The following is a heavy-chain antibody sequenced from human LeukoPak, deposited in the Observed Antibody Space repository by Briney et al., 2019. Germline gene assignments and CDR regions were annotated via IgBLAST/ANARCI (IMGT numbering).Heavy chain of an antibody. CDR1: GGSISSYY. D-gene: IGHD6-6*01. Sequence: SETLSLTCTVSGGSISSYYWSWIRQPPGKGLEWIGYIYYSGSTNYNPSLKSRVTISVDTSKNQFSLKLSSVTAADTAVYYCARGAILEYSSSSYYYYYYMDVWGKGTTVTVSS. CDR3: ARGAILEYSSSSYYYYYYMDV. V-gene: IGHV4-59*01. CDR2: IYYSGST. J-gene: IGHJ6*03.